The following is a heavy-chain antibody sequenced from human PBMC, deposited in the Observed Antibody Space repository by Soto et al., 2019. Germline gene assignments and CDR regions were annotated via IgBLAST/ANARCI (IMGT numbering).Heavy chain of an antibody. CDR2: INHSGST. Sequence: PSETLSLTCAVCGGSFSGYYWSWIRQPPGKGLEWIGEINHSGSTNYNPSLKSRVTISVDTSKNQFSLKLSSVTAADTAVYYCARENKFGFWSGYYSYGTDVWGKGPKVTVSS. D-gene: IGHD3-3*01. CDR3: ARENKFGFWSGYYSYGTDV. V-gene: IGHV4-34*01. CDR1: GGSFSGYY. J-gene: IGHJ6*04.